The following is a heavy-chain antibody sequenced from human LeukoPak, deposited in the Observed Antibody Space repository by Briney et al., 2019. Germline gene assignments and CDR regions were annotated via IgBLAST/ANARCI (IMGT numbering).Heavy chain of an antibody. CDR2: IIPIFGTA. CDR1: GGTFSSYA. Sequence: SVKVSCKASGGTFSSYAISWVRQAPGQGLEWMGRIIPIFGTAHYAQKFQGRVTITADKSTSTAYMELSSLRSEDTAVYYCTLLGGANKTYYFDYWGQGTLVTVSS. CDR3: TLLGGANKTYYFDY. J-gene: IGHJ4*02. D-gene: IGHD3-16*01. V-gene: IGHV1-69*06.